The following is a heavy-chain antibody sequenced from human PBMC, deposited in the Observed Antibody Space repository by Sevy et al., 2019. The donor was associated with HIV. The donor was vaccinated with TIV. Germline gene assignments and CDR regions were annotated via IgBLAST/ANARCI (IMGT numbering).Heavy chain of an antibody. CDR1: GGSISSSSYY. V-gene: IGHV4-39*01. D-gene: IGHD1-26*01. J-gene: IGHJ4*02. CDR2: IYYSGST. Sequence: SETLSLTCTVSGGSISSSSYYWGWIRQPPGKGLEWIGSIYYSGSTYYNPSLKSRVTISVDTSKNQFSLKLSSVTAADTAVYYCAGPSPQTRNSGGYSGAFDYWGQGTLVTVSS. CDR3: AGPSPQTRNSGGYSGAFDY.